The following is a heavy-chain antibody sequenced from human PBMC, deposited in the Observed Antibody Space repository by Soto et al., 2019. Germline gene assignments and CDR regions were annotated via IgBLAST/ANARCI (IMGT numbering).Heavy chain of an antibody. CDR3: VKDSSGYYGFDD. J-gene: IGHJ4*02. CDR2: IYWDDDQ. D-gene: IGHD3-22*01. V-gene: IGHV2-5*02. Sequence: QITLKESGPTLVKPTQTLTLTCTFSGFSLSTRGLGVGWIRQPPGKALEWLALIYWDDDQRYSPSLKSRLTITKATAKNPVVLTRTNMDPVDTATYYCVKDSSGYYGFDDWGQGTLVTVSS. CDR1: GFSLSTRGLG.